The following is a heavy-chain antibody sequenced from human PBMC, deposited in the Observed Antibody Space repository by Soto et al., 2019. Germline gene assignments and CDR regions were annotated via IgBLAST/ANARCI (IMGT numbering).Heavy chain of an antibody. CDR2: TYYRSKWYN. CDR1: GDSVSSNSAA. V-gene: IGHV6-1*01. D-gene: IGHD3-10*01. J-gene: IGHJ4*02. Sequence: SQTLSLTCAISGDSVSSNSAAWNWIRQSPSRGLEWLGRTYYRSKWYNDYAVSVKSRITINPDTSKNQFSLQLNSVTPEVTAVFYCARANTWFGELLLDYWGQGTLVIVSS. CDR3: ARANTWFGELLLDY.